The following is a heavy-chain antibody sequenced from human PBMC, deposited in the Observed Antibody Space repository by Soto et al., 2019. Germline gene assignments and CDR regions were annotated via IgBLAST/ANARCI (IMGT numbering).Heavy chain of an antibody. J-gene: IGHJ6*02. CDR1: GYTFTSYD. CDR3: ARATNSNYYGMDV. D-gene: IGHD1-26*01. V-gene: IGHV1-2*04. CDR2: INPNSGGT. Sequence: GASVKVSCKASGYTFTSYDINWVRQATGQGLEWMGWINPNSGGTNYAQKFQGWVTMTRNTSISTAYMELSRLRSDDTAVYYCARATNSNYYGMDVWGQGTTVTAP.